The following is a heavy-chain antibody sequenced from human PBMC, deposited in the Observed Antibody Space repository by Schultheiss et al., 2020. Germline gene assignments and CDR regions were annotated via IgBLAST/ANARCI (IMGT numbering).Heavy chain of an antibody. CDR3: ARVAVDTAMEFDY. J-gene: IGHJ4*02. Sequence: SQTLSLTCAVYGVPFTGYYWSWVRQPPGKGLEWIGEADHSGNTNYNPSLKSRVTISVDTSKNQFSLKLSSVTAADTAVYYCARVAVDTAMEFDYWGQGTLVTVSS. V-gene: IGHV4-34*01. CDR1: GVPFTGYY. CDR2: ADHSGNT. D-gene: IGHD5-18*01.